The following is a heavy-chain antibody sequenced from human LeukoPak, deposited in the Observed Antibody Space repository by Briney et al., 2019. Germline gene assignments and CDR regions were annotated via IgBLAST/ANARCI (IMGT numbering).Heavy chain of an antibody. D-gene: IGHD3-22*01. CDR3: ARHAHYYSDVSVFDN. J-gene: IGHJ4*02. V-gene: IGHV1-18*01. Sequence: ASVKVSCKASGYTFTSYGISWVRQAPGQGLEWMGWISAYNGKTNYAQKFQGRVTVTTDTSTSTASMELRSLRSDDTAIYYCARHAHYYSDVSVFDNWGQGTLVTVSS. CDR2: ISAYNGKT. CDR1: GYTFTSYG.